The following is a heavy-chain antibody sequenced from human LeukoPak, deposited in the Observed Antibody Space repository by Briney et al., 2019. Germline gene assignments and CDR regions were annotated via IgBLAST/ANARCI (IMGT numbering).Heavy chain of an antibody. J-gene: IGHJ4*02. CDR3: ARGSPHLDGY. CDR2: IYSNGNT. Sequence: PSETLSLTCTVSGGSISSYYWSWIRQPAGKGLEWIGRIYSNGNTNYNPSLKSRVTMSVDTSKNQFSLKMSSVTAADAAVYYCARGSPHLDGYWGQGTLVTVSS. D-gene: IGHD5-24*01. V-gene: IGHV4-4*07. CDR1: GGSISSYY.